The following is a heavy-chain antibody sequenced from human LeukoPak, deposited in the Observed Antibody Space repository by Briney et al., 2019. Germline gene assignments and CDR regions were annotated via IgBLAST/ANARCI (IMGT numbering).Heavy chain of an antibody. D-gene: IGHD2-2*01. V-gene: IGHV1-69*01. J-gene: IGHJ5*02. CDR3: ARVVVPAATTFDP. CDR1: AGTFSSYA. CDR2: IIPIFGTA. Sequence: GASVKVSCKASAGTFSSYAISWVRQSPGQGLEWMGGIIPIFGTANYAQKFQGRVTITADESTSTAYMELSSLRSEDTAVYYCARVVVPAATTFDPSGQGTLVTVSS.